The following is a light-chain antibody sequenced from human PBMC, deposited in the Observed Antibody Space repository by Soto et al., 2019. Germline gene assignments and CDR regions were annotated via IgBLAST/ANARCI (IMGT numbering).Light chain of an antibody. CDR1: SSDVGGYNY. V-gene: IGLV2-8*01. CDR3: SSFSVFNIFV. J-gene: IGLJ1*01. CDR2: EVS. Sequence: QSARAQPPYASGSPGQSVTISCTGTSSDVGGYNYVSWYQQHPCKAPKVIIYEVSKRPSGVPDRFSGSKSGSAASLTVTGLQVEDEAAYYCSSFSVFNIFVFVPGSMVIVL.